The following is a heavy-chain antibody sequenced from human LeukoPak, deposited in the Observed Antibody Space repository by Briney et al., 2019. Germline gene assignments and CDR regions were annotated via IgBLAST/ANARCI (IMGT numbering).Heavy chain of an antibody. D-gene: IGHD6-19*01. Sequence: SETLSLTCTVSGYSISSGYYWGWIRQPPGKGLEWIGSLYHSGTTHYNPSLKSRVTISVDTSKNQFSLKLSSVTAADTAVYYCARAVAGTQTFDYWGQGTLVTVSS. CDR1: GYSISSGYY. J-gene: IGHJ4*02. CDR2: LYHSGTT. CDR3: ARAVAGTQTFDY. V-gene: IGHV4-38-2*02.